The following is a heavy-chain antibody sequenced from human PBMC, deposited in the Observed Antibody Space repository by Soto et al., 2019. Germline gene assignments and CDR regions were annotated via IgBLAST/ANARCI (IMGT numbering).Heavy chain of an antibody. J-gene: IGHJ3*02. CDR1: GFTFSSYG. CDR3: ATALSGLGALDI. D-gene: IGHD2-8*02. Sequence: QVQLVESGGGGVQPGRSLILSCAASGFTFSSYGMHWVRQAPGKGLEWVAVISYDGSNKYYADSVKGRFTLSRDNSNNTLYRQMNSLRAEDPSVYYCATALSGLGALDIWGHVTMVTVS. CDR2: ISYDGSNK. V-gene: IGHV3-30*03.